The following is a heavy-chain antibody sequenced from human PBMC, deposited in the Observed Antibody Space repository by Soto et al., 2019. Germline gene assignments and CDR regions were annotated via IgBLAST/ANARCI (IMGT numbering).Heavy chain of an antibody. D-gene: IGHD3-22*01. J-gene: IGHJ4*02. V-gene: IGHV1-46*01. CDR1: GYTFTSYY. CDR3: ARDGIGFYYDSSGYPFDY. CDR2: INPSGGST. Sequence: ASVKVSCKASGYTFTSYYMHWVRQAPGQGLEWMGIINPSGGSTSYAQKFQGGVTMTRDTSTSTVYMELSSLRSEDTAVYYCARDGIGFYYDSSGYPFDYWGQGTLVTVSS.